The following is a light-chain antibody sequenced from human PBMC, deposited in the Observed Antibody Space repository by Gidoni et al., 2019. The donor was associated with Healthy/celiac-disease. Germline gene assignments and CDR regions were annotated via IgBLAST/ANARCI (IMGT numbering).Light chain of an antibody. CDR2: EVS. Sequence: QSALTQPPSASGSPGQSVTISCTGTSSDGGGYNYVSWYQQHPGKAPKLMIYEVSKRPSGVPDRFSGSKSGNTASLTVSGLQAEDEADYYCSSYAGSNNLVFGGGTKLTV. CDR3: SSYAGSNNLV. J-gene: IGLJ2*01. CDR1: SSDGGGYNY. V-gene: IGLV2-8*01.